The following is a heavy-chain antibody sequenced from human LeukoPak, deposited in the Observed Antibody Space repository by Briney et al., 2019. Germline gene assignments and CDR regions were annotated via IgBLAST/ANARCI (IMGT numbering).Heavy chain of an antibody. CDR1: GGSISSYY. CDR2: IYYSGST. V-gene: IGHV4-59*08. CDR3: ARSSIRWLQPLYSDY. D-gene: IGHD5-24*01. Sequence: PSETLSLTCTVSGGSISSYYWSWIRQPPGKGLEWIGYIYYSGSTNYNPSLKSRVTISVDTSKNQFSLKLSSVTAADTAVYYCARSSIRWLQPLYSDYWGQGTLVTVSS. J-gene: IGHJ4*02.